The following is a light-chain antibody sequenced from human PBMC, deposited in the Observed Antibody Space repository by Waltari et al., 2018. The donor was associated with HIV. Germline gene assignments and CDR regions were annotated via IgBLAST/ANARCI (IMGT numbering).Light chain of an antibody. CDR3: QQTSSLPLT. Sequence: DIQMTQSPSSVSASVGDRVTITCRASQDINIYLAWYQQKPGKAPNLLMYTASSLERGVPSRFRCSGSGTEFTLTITNLQPEDIANYFCQQTSSLPLTFGGGTKVEIK. CDR2: TAS. CDR1: QDINIY. V-gene: IGKV1-12*01. J-gene: IGKJ4*01.